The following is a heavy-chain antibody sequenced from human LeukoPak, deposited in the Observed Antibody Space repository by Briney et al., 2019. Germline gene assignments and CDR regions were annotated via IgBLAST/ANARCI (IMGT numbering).Heavy chain of an antibody. D-gene: IGHD3-10*01. J-gene: IGHJ5*02. CDR2: INSSGGST. Sequence: ASVKVSCKASGYTFTVYYMHWVRQAPGQGLEWMGIINSSGGSTSYAQKFQDRVTMTRDTSISTAYMELSRLRSDDTAVYYCARDLDGSGSYVSFDPWGQGTLVTVSS. V-gene: IGHV1-46*01. CDR1: GYTFTVYY. CDR3: ARDLDGSGSYVSFDP.